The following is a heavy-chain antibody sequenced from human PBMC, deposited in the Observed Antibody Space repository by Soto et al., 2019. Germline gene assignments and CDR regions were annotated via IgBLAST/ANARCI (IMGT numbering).Heavy chain of an antibody. Sequence: ASVKVSCKASGYTFSSYYMYWVRQAPGQGLEWMGIINPSGGSTSYAQKCQGRVTMTRDTSTSTVYMELSSLRSEDTAVYYCARAGSGGTYKWFDPWGQGPLVTVSS. CDR2: INPSGGST. D-gene: IGHD2-15*01. J-gene: IGHJ5*02. V-gene: IGHV1-46*01. CDR1: GYTFSSYY. CDR3: ARAGSGGTYKWFDP.